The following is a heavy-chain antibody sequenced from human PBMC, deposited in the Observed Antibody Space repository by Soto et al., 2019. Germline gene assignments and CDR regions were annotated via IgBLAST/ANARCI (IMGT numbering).Heavy chain of an antibody. Sequence: GGSLRLSCTASGFTFGDYAMSWFRQAPGKGLEWVGFIRSKAYGGTTEYAASVKGRFTISRDDSKSIAYLQMNSLKTEDTAVYYCTRDFYCSGGSCYDDAFDIWGQGTMVTVSS. D-gene: IGHD2-15*01. CDR1: GFTFGDYA. CDR3: TRDFYCSGGSCYDDAFDI. V-gene: IGHV3-49*03. J-gene: IGHJ3*02. CDR2: IRSKAYGGTT.